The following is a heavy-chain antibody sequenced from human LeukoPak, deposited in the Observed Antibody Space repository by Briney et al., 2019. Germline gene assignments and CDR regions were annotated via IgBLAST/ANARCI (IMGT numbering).Heavy chain of an antibody. V-gene: IGHV4-59*01. CDR3: ARAQPGNYYDFWSGYSTYNWFDP. CDR1: GGSISSYY. Sequence: SETLSLTCTVSGGSISSYYWSWIRQPPGKGLEWIGYIYYSGSTNYNPSLKSRVTISVDTSKNQFSLKLSSVTAADTAVYYCARAQPGNYYDFWSGYSTYNWFDPWGQGTLVTVSS. CDR2: IYYSGST. J-gene: IGHJ5*02. D-gene: IGHD3-3*01.